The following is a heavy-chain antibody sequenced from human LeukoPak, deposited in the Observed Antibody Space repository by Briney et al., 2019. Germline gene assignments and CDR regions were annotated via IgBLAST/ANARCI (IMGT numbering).Heavy chain of an antibody. CDR2: IFNSGSNT. CDR1: GFSFSAHA. Sequence: GGSLRLSCAASGFSFSAHAMSWVRQAPGKGLEWISGIFNSGSNTFYANSVEGRFTIFRDNSQNTLYLQMKSLRVEDTAVYYCTRELAAGYWGQGALVTVSS. V-gene: IGHV3-23*05. D-gene: IGHD1-1*01. CDR3: TRELAAGY. J-gene: IGHJ4*02.